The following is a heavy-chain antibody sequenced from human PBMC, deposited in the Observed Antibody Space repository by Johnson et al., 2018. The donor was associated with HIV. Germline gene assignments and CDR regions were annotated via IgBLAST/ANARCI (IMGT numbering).Heavy chain of an antibody. Sequence: EVQLVESGGGLVQPGGSLRLSCAASGFTVSSNYMSWVRQAPGKGLEWVSVIYSGGSTYYADSVKGRFTISRDNSKNTLYLQMNSLRAEDTAVYYCAMSPEGDAFDIWGQGTMVTVSS. CDR2: IYSGGST. V-gene: IGHV3-66*02. J-gene: IGHJ3*02. CDR1: GFTVSSNY. CDR3: AMSPEGDAFDI.